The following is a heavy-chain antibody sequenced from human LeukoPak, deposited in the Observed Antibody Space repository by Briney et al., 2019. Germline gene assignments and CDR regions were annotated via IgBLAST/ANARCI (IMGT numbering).Heavy chain of an antibody. CDR3: AALGSQYWFDA. CDR1: GLNVGGNY. Sequence: GGSLRLSCAASGLNVGGNYMSWVRQAPGKEPEWVSVMYSSGATSYADSVKGRFTISRDNSKNTLYLQMNTLRAEDTAVYFCAALGSQYWFDAWGQGTLVTVSS. CDR2: MYSSGAT. D-gene: IGHD3-10*01. J-gene: IGHJ5*02. V-gene: IGHV3-53*01.